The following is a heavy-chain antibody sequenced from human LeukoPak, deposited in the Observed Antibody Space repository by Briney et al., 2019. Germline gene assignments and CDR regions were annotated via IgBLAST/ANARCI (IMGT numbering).Heavy chain of an antibody. CDR3: AKNQGQWLVPVDY. J-gene: IGHJ4*02. V-gene: IGHV3-23*01. CDR2: MSGSGGST. D-gene: IGHD6-19*01. Sequence: GGSLRPSCAASGFTFSNYAMSWVRQAPGKGLEWVSSMSGSGGSTYYADSVKGRFTISRDNSKNTLYLQMNNLRAEDTALYYCAKNQGQWLVPVDYWGQGTLVTVSS. CDR1: GFTFSNYA.